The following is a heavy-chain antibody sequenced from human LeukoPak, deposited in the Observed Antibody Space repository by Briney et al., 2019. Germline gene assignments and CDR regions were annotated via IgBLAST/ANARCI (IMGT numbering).Heavy chain of an antibody. Sequence: SETLSLTCTVSGGSISSYYWSWLRQPPGKGLEWIGYIYYSGSTNYNPSLKSRGTISVDTSQNQFSLKLTTVPAADTAVYYCARVTVSYDFLTGYSTSYFDLWGRGTLVTVSS. D-gene: IGHD3-9*01. V-gene: IGHV4-59*01. J-gene: IGHJ2*01. CDR3: ARVTVSYDFLTGYSTSYFDL. CDR2: IYYSGST. CDR1: GGSISSYY.